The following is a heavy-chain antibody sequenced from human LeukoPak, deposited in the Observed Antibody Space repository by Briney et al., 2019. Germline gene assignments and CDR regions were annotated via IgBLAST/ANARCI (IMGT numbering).Heavy chain of an antibody. V-gene: IGHV4-34*01. CDR2: INYSGSS. D-gene: IGHD3-3*01. CDR3: ARGRWLLLYNMRANWFDP. J-gene: IGHJ5*02. Sequence: PSETLSLTCAVSGGAFSGYYWSWIRQPPGKGLEWIGEINYSGSSISNPSLESRVTMSIDTTKKRFSLKLTSVTAADTAVYYCARGRWLLLYNMRANWFDPWGQGTLVTVSS. CDR1: GGAFSGYY.